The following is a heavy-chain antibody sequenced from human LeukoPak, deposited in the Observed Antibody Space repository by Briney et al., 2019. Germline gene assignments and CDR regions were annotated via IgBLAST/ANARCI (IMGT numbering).Heavy chain of an antibody. CDR3: ARDLRTTGAFDI. CDR1: GFTFSLYS. D-gene: IGHD4-17*01. J-gene: IGHJ3*02. Sequence: GGSLRLSCAASGFTFSLYSMNWVRQAPGKGLEWVSYISPTSSTIVYADSVKGRFTMSRDNANNSLYLQMNSLRAEDTAVYYCARDLRTTGAFDIWGQGTMVTVSS. CDR2: ISPTSSTI. V-gene: IGHV3-48*01.